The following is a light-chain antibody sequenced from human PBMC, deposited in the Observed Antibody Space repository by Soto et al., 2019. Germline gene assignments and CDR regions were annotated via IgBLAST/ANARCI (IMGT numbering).Light chain of an antibody. J-gene: IGKJ4*01. Sequence: EVVLTQSPATLSVSPGERVTLSCRASQSVDNNLAWYQQKPGQAPRLLIYGVATRATGIPARFSVSASGTEYTLTISSLQPEEFATYYCQQTYSTPLTVGGGTKVEIK. CDR2: GVA. V-gene: IGKV3-15*01. CDR1: QSVDNN. CDR3: QQTYSTPLT.